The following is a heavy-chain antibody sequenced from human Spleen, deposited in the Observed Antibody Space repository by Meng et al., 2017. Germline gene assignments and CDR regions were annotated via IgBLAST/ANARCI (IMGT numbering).Heavy chain of an antibody. Sequence: VRLRESGPGGVKPSGTLSLTCAVSGGSINSDNWWSWVRQPPGKGLEWVGEIFRSGRTNYNPSLKSRVTISVDKSKNQFSLKLSSVTAADTAVYYCARWVSRGTSWFDPWGQGTLVTVSS. CDR3: ARWVSRGTSWFDP. V-gene: IGHV4-4*02. CDR1: GGSINSDNW. CDR2: IFRSGRT. D-gene: IGHD2-2*01. J-gene: IGHJ5*02.